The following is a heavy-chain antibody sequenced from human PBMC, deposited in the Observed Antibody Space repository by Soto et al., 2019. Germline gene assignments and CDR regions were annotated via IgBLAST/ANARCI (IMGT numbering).Heavy chain of an antibody. V-gene: IGHV1-69*01. J-gene: IGHJ4*02. CDR2: IIPIFGTA. CDR1: GGTFSSYA. CDR3: ARAFSVWYSSGWNTTSL. D-gene: IGHD6-19*01. Sequence: QVQLVQSGAEVKKPGSSVKVSCKASGGTFSSYAISWVRQAPGQGLEWMGGIIPIFGTANYAQKFQGRVTITADESTSTAYMDLSSLRSEDTVVYYCARAFSVWYSSGWNTTSLWGQGALVTVSS.